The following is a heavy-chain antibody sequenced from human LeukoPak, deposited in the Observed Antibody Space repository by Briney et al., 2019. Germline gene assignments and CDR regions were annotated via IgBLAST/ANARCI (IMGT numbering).Heavy chain of an antibody. CDR3: ATGSLVIPAQSRDPAPLPDAFDI. CDR2: IYYSGST. D-gene: IGHD2-2*01. J-gene: IGHJ3*02. CDR1: GGSISSYY. Sequence: PSETLSLTCTVSGGSISSYYWSWIRQPPGKGLEWIGYIYYSGSTNYNPSLKSRVTISVDTSKNQFSLKLSSVTAADTAVYYCATGSLVIPAQSRDPAPLPDAFDIWGQGTMVTVSS. V-gene: IGHV4-59*01.